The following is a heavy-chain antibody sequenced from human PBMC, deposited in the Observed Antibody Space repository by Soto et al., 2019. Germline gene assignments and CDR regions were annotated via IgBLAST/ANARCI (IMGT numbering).Heavy chain of an antibody. CDR3: ARSAGLYYDYIWGSPRDSFILDY. CDR1: GYTFTGYY. CDR2: INPNSGGT. D-gene: IGHD3-16*01. J-gene: IGHJ4*02. Sequence: GASVKVSCKASGYTFTGYYMHWVRQAPGQGLEWMGWINPNSGGTNYAQKFQGWVTMTRDTSISTAYMELSRLRSDDTAVYYCARSAGLYYDYIWGSPRDSFILDYWGQGTLVTVSS. V-gene: IGHV1-2*04.